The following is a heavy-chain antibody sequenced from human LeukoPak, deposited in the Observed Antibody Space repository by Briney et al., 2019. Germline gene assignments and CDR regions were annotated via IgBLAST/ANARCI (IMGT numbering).Heavy chain of an antibody. CDR2: INHSGST. D-gene: IGHD1-26*01. Sequence: SETLSLTCAVYGGSFSGYYWSWIRQPPGKGLEWIGEINHSGSTNYNPSLKSRVTISVDTSKNQFSLKLSSVTAADTAVYYCARVGRSGSCLDYWGQGTLVTVSS. J-gene: IGHJ4*02. CDR3: ARVGRSGSCLDY. CDR1: GGSFSGYY. V-gene: IGHV4-34*01.